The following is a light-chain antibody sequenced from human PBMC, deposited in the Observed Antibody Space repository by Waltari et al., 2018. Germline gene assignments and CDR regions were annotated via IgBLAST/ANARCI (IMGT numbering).Light chain of an antibody. CDR1: SWDIGRYDY. V-gene: IGLV2-14*03. J-gene: IGLJ3*02. Sequence: SVLPQPASVPGPPEQSVTLSLTGTSWDIGRYDYVSWYQHRPATAPQLLIYDVTIRPSVVSNRFSGSKSDNTASLTISGLQAEDEASYYCCSYADSGTLVFGGGTKLTVL. CDR2: DVT. CDR3: CSYADSGTLV.